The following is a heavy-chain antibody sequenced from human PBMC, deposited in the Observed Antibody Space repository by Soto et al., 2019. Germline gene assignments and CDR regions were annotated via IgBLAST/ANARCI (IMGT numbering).Heavy chain of an antibody. D-gene: IGHD2-15*01. J-gene: IGHJ4*02. CDR2: ISGSGGST. V-gene: IGHV3-23*01. Sequence: GGSLRLSCAASGFTFSSYAMSWVRQAPGKGLEWVSAISGSGGSTYYADSVKGRFTISRDNSKNTLYLQMNSLRAEDTAVYYCAKWSNNCSGGSCYLVRYFDYWGQGTLVTVSS. CDR3: AKWSNNCSGGSCYLVRYFDY. CDR1: GFTFSSYA.